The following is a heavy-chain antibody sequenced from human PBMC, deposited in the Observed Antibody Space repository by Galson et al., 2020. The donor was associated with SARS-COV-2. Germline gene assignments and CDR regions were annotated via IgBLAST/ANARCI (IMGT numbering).Heavy chain of an antibody. CDR3: SRGLSSSWPFSDF. J-gene: IGHJ4*02. V-gene: IGHV3-48*02. CDR2: ITSSSTT. D-gene: IGHD6-13*01. Sequence: GESLKISCAASGFTFSSYNMNWVRQAPGTGLAWVSFITSSSTTYYADSVKGRFTISRDNAKNSLYLQMSGLRDDDTALYYCSRGLSSSWPFSDFWGQGALVTVSS. CDR1: GFTFSSYN.